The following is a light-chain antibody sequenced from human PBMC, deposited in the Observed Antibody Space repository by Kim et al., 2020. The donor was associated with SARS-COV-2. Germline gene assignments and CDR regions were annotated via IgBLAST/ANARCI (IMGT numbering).Light chain of an antibody. CDR1: SGSVADNF. J-gene: IGLJ2*01. Sequence: NFMLTQPHSVSESPGKTVTISCARSSGSVADNFVQWYQHRPGSAPSTLIYDNNQRPSVVPDRFSGSIDSSSNSASLTISGLKTEDEADYYCQSYNDISVIFGGGTQLTVL. V-gene: IGLV6-57*04. CDR3: QSYNDISVI. CDR2: DNN.